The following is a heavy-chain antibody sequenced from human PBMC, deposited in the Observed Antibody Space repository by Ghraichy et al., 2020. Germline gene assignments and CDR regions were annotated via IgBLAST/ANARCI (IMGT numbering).Heavy chain of an antibody. CDR1: GFTFSSYS. V-gene: IGHV3-21*01. J-gene: IGHJ6*02. Sequence: GGSLRLSCAASGFTFSSYSMNWVRQAPGKGLEWVSSISSSSYIYYADSVKGRFTISRDNAKNSLYLQMNSLRAEDTAVYYCARATVHYYGSGSPMIDTNYYYYYGMDVWGQGTTVTVSS. CDR2: ISSSSYI. CDR3: ARATVHYYGSGSPMIDTNYYYYYGMDV. D-gene: IGHD3-10*01.